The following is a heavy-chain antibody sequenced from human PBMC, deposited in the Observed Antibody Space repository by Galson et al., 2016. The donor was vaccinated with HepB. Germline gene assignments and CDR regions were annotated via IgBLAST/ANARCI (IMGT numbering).Heavy chain of an antibody. V-gene: IGHV4-61*02. D-gene: IGHD6-6*01. CDR1: GGSISSGDFY. CDR2: IPRSGST. CDR3: LRPPFTSSSWDSME. J-gene: IGHJ4*02. Sequence: TLSLTCTVSGGSISSGDFYWTWIRQPAGKGLEWIGRIPRSGSTNYNPSLNSRVSISLDTSKNQFSLNLNSVTSAVTSVYYCLRPPFTSSSWDSMEWGQGTLVTVSS.